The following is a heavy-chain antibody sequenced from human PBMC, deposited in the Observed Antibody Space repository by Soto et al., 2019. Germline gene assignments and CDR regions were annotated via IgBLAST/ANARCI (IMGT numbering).Heavy chain of an antibody. CDR3: PAQSDQWIAARRANYYYYGMDV. Sequence: QVQLVESGGGVVQPGRSLRLSCGASGFTFSSYGMHWVRQAPGKGLEWVAVIWYDGSNKYYADSVNGRFTISRDNSKNTLYLQMNSLSAEETAVYYCPAQSDQWIAARRANYYYYGMDVWGQGTTVTVSS. J-gene: IGHJ6*02. CDR2: IWYDGSNK. V-gene: IGHV3-33*01. CDR1: GFTFSSYG. D-gene: IGHD6-6*01.